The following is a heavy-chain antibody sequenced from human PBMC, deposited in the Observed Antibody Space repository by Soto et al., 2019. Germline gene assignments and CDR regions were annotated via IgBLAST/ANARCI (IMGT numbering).Heavy chain of an antibody. Sequence: GGSLRLSCAASGFTLSSYAMHWVRQAPGKGLEWVAVISYDGSNKYYADSVKDRFTISRDNSKNTLDLQMNSLRAEDTAVFYCARDSFPTTTKGHGVYLYYGVDVWGQGTTVTVSS. CDR2: ISYDGSNK. D-gene: IGHD4-4*01. CDR3: ARDSFPTTTKGHGVYLYYGVDV. J-gene: IGHJ6*02. CDR1: GFTLSSYA. V-gene: IGHV3-30-3*01.